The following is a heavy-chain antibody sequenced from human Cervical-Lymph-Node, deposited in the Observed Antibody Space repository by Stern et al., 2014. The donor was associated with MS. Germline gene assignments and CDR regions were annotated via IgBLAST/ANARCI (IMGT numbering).Heavy chain of an antibody. CDR2: INPKSGGT. CDR3: TRALRIADRPSPGGHWFDP. V-gene: IGHV1-2*02. CDR1: GYIFTDYY. D-gene: IGHD6-6*01. Sequence: QLVQSGAEVEKPGASVKVSCKASGYIFTDYYLHWVRQAPGQGLEWLGRINPKSGGTSYAQSFQGRVTLTRDTSITTAYMDLSRLTSDDTAVYYCTRALRIADRPSPGGHWFDPWGQGTLVIVSS. J-gene: IGHJ5*02.